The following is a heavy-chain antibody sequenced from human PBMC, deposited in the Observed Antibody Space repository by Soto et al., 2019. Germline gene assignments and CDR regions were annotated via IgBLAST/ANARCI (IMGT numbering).Heavy chain of an antibody. J-gene: IGHJ5*02. Sequence: GESLKISCQASGYSFTIYWIGWVRQMPGKGLEYMCMHYPGDSETRYSPSFQGQVTISADESVTTAYLQWSSLKASDSAMYYCARLPRGRDGYHYVRWFDPWGQGTLVTVSS. CDR2: HYPGDSET. CDR3: ARLPRGRDGYHYVRWFDP. D-gene: IGHD3-16*01. V-gene: IGHV5-51*01. CDR1: GYSFTIYW.